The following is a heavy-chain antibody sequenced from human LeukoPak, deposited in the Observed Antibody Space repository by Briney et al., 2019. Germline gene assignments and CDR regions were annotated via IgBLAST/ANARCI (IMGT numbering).Heavy chain of an antibody. J-gene: IGHJ4*02. Sequence: GGSLRLSCAASGFTFSNYGMNWVRQAPGKGPEWVSGITGSGGSKYYADSVKGRFIISRDNSKNTLYLQMNSLRAEDTAVYYCANDLGWIQLNLGRGQGTLVTVSS. CDR3: ANDLGWIQLNLG. CDR2: ITGSGGSK. V-gene: IGHV3-23*01. CDR1: GFTFSNYG. D-gene: IGHD5-18*01.